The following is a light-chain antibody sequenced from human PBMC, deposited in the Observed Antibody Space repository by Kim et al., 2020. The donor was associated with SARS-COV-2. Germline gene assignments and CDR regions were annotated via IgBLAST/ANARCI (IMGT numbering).Light chain of an antibody. V-gene: IGKV3-20*01. J-gene: IGKJ2*02. CDR1: QSFVSTY. CDR2: GTS. CDR3: QQYGSSPST. Sequence: LTPGERATLSCRASQSFVSTYLAWYQQNTGQAPRLLIYGTSSRATGVPGRFSGSGSGADFTLTISRLEPEDFAVYYCQQYGSSPSTFGQGTKLEI.